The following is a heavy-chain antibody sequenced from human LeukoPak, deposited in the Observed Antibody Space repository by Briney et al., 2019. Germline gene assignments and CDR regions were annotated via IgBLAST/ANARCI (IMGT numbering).Heavy chain of an antibody. Sequence: GALRLSCAASGFTFSSYSMNWVRRAPGKGLEWVSHITASGTAMFYADSVKGRFTISRDNAKNSLYLQMNSLRDEDTAVYYCASSGSYRFDCWGQGTLVTVSS. D-gene: IGHD1-26*01. J-gene: IGHJ4*02. CDR3: ASSGSYRFDC. CDR2: ITASGTAM. V-gene: IGHV3-48*02. CDR1: GFTFSSYS.